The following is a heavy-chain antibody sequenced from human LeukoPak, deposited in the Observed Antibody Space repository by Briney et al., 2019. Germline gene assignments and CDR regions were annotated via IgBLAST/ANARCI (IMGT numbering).Heavy chain of an antibody. CDR1: EFTVSSNY. CDR3: ASTQRGDYFDY. V-gene: IGHV3-66*01. J-gene: IGHJ4*02. CDR2: IYSGGST. Sequence: GGSLRLSCAASEFTVSSNYMSWIRQAPGKGLEWVSVIYSGGSTYYADSVKGRFTISRDKSKNTLYLQMNSLRAEDTAVYYCASTQRGDYFDYWGQGTLVAVSS. D-gene: IGHD2-15*01.